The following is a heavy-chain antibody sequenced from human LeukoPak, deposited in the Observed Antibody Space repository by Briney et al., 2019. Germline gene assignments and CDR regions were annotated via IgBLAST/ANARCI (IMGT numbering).Heavy chain of an antibody. CDR3: AKEIWPTVTTPGHTHFDY. J-gene: IGHJ4*02. D-gene: IGHD4-17*01. V-gene: IGHV3-9*01. Sequence: GGSLRLFCGASGFTFDDYAMHWVRQAPGKGLEWVSGFSWNSGSIGYADSVKGRFTIPRDNAKNTLYLQMNSLRAEDTAVYYCAKEIWPTVTTPGHTHFDYWGQGTLVTVSS. CDR1: GFTFDDYA. CDR2: FSWNSGSI.